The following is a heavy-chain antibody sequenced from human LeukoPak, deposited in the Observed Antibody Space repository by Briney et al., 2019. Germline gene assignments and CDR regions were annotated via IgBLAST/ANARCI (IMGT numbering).Heavy chain of an antibody. V-gene: IGHV3-53*01. D-gene: IGHD2-15*01. CDR1: GFTVSSNY. CDR3: AREVVVGLGGDY. J-gene: IGHJ4*02. CDR2: ISGSDGRL. Sequence: PGGSLRLSCAASGFTVSSNYMGWVRQAPGKGLEWVSAISGSDGRLFYADSVKGRFTISRDNSKNTLSLQMNSLRAEDTAVYYCAREVVVGLGGDYWGQGTLVTVSS.